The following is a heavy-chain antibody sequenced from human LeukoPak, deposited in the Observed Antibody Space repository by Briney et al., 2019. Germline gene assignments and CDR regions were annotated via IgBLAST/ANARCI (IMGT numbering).Heavy chain of an antibody. CDR2: INHSGST. J-gene: IGHJ4*02. CDR1: GGSFSGYY. Sequence: SETLSLTCAVYGGSFSGYYWSWIRQPPGKGLEWIGEINHSGSTNYNPSLKSRVTISVDTSKNQFSLKLSSVTAADTAVYYCARLTRDSSGYYFDYWGQGTLVTVSS. D-gene: IGHD3-22*01. V-gene: IGHV4-34*01. CDR3: ARLTRDSSGYYFDY.